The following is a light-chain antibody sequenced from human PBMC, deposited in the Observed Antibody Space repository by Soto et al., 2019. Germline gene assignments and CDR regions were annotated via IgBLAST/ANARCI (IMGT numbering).Light chain of an antibody. J-gene: IGKJ4*01. CDR2: GAS. CDR3: QQYVSSPLT. CDR1: QSVGSN. Sequence: EIVMTQSPVTLSVSPGERATLSCRASQSVGSNLAWYQQKPGQAPRLLISGASTGATGVPATFSGSGSGTEFTLTISRLEPEDFAVYYCQQYVSSPLTFGGGTKVAIK. V-gene: IGKV3-15*01.